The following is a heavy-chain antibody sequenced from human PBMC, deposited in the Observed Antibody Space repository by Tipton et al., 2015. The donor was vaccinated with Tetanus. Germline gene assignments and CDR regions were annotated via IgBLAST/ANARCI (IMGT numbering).Heavy chain of an antibody. J-gene: IGHJ5*02. V-gene: IGHV4-31*02. CDR3: ARGSDIVVVPGVTRADWFDP. D-gene: IGHD2-2*01. Sequence: GEALVRGGYYWTWISHLPGKGLEWIGYIYHTGAAHYNPSLKSRVTLSVDVSRNQFFLKMISMTAADTAVYYCARGSDIVVVPGVTRADWFDPWGQGTLVTVSS. CDR1: GEALVRGGYY. CDR2: IYHTGAA.